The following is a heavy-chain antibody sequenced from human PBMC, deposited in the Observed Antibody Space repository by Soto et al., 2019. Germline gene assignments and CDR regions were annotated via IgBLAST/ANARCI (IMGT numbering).Heavy chain of an antibody. J-gene: IGHJ4*02. CDR3: ARIGVDTAMPRAFDY. CDR2: INPSGGST. CDR1: GYTFTSYY. D-gene: IGHD5-18*01. V-gene: IGHV1-46*01. Sequence: ASVKVSCKASGYTFTSYYMHWVRQAPGQGLEWMGIINPSGGSTSYAQKFQGRVTMTRDTSTSTVYMELSSLRSEDTAVYYCARIGVDTAMPRAFDYWGQGTLVTAPQ.